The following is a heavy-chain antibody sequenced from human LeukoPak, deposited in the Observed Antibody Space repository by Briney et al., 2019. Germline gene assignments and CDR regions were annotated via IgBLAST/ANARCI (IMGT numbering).Heavy chain of an antibody. Sequence: SETLSLTCTVSGGSISSGDYYWGWIRQPPGKGLEWIGSIYYSGSTYYNPSLKSRVTISVDTSKNQFSLKLSSVTAADTAVYYCARRNYDFWSGFPNWFDPWGQGTLVTVSS. V-gene: IGHV4-39*01. CDR1: GGSISSGDYY. CDR3: ARRNYDFWSGFPNWFDP. J-gene: IGHJ5*02. CDR2: IYYSGST. D-gene: IGHD3-3*01.